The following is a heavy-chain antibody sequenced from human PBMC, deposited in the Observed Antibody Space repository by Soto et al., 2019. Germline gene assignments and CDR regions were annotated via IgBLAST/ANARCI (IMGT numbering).Heavy chain of an antibody. CDR3: AKETLGYCSSGSCRIDY. Sequence: EVQLLESGGGLVQPGGSLRLSCAASGFTFSSYAMSWVRQAPGKGLEWVSTISGSGDSTYYADSVRGRFTISRDNSKNTLYLQMNSRRAEDTAVYYCAKETLGYCSSGSCRIDYWGQGTLVTVSS. D-gene: IGHD2-15*01. J-gene: IGHJ4*02. CDR2: ISGSGDST. CDR1: GFTFSSYA. V-gene: IGHV3-23*01.